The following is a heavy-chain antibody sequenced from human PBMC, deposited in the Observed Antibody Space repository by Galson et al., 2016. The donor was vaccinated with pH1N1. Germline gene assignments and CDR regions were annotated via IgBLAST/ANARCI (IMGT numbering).Heavy chain of an antibody. CDR3: ARARKITRQTFWATADAPRGGSGRFDY. CDR1: GGSISTSNFY. J-gene: IGHJ4*02. V-gene: IGHV4-39*07. D-gene: IGHD3-10*01. Sequence: SETLSLTCTVSGGSISTSNFYWGWIRQSPGKGLEWIGNIYYSGSTYYNPSLKSRVTISVDTSKKQFSLNLNSVTAADTAVYYCARARKITRQTFWATADAPRGGSGRFDYWGQGTLVTVSS. CDR2: IYYSGST.